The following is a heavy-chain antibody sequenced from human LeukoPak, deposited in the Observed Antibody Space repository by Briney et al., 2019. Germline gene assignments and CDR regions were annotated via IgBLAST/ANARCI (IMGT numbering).Heavy chain of an antibody. CDR3: ARLLVYNSGGEAFDH. CDR1: GFTFSRYW. J-gene: IGHJ4*02. V-gene: IGHV3-7*01. D-gene: IGHD1-20*01. Sequence: GGSLRLSCAASGFTFSRYWMSWVRQAPGKGLEWVADIKQDGSEKYYVDSVKGRFTISRDNAKNSLYLQMNSLRAEDTAVYYCARLLVYNSGGEAFDHWGQGTLVTVSS. CDR2: IKQDGSEK.